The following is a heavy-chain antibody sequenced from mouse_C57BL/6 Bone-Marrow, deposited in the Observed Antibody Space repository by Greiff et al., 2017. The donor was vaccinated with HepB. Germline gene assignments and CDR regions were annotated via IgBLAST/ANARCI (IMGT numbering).Heavy chain of an antibody. CDR3: ARGGGSSPYWYFDV. D-gene: IGHD1-1*01. CDR2: ISNLAYSI. J-gene: IGHJ1*03. CDR1: GFTLSDYG. V-gene: IGHV5-15*01. Sequence: EVKLMESGGGLVQPGGSLKLSCAASGFTLSDYGMAWVRQAPRKGPEWVAFISNLAYSIYYADTVTGRFTISRENAKNTLYLEMSSLRSEDTAMYYCARGGGSSPYWYFDVWGTGTTVTVSS.